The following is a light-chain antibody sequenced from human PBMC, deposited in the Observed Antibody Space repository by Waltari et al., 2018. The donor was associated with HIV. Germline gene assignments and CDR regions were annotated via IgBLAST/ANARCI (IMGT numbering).Light chain of an antibody. CDR3: CSYAGSRTLL. CDR2: EGN. J-gene: IGLJ2*01. CDR1: SNDVGYYNV. Sequence: QSALTQHASESGSPGQSITIHCTGTSNDVGYYNVVSWYQQHPGKDTKLRIYEGNKRPSGVSNRFSGSKSGNTASLTISGLQAEDEADYYCCSYAGSRTLLFGGGTKLTVL. V-gene: IGLV2-23*01.